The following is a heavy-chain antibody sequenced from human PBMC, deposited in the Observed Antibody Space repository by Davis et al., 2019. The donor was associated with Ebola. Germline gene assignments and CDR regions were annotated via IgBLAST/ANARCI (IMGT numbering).Heavy chain of an antibody. D-gene: IGHD1-26*01. CDR1: GFTFSSYE. V-gene: IGHV3-23*01. CDR3: TSNSGSYLHDY. CDR2: ISGSGGST. Sequence: GESLKISCAASGFTFSSYEMNWVRQAPGKGLEWVSAISGSGGSTYYADSVKGRFTISRDNSKNTLYLQMNSLKTEDTAVYYCTSNSGSYLHDYWGQGTLVTVSS. J-gene: IGHJ4*02.